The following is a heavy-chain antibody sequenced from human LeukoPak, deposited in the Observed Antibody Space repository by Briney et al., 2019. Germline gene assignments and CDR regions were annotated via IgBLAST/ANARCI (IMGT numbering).Heavy chain of an antibody. CDR2: ISWNSGSI. V-gene: IGHV3-9*01. J-gene: IGHJ4*02. CDR1: GFTFDDYA. Sequence: GGSLRLSCAASGFTFDDYAMHWVRQAPGKGLEWVSGISWNSGSIGYADSVKGRFTISRDNAKNSLYLQMNSLRAEDTALYYCAKGVHTAMVSYFDYWGQGTLVTVSS. D-gene: IGHD5-18*01. CDR3: AKGVHTAMVSYFDY.